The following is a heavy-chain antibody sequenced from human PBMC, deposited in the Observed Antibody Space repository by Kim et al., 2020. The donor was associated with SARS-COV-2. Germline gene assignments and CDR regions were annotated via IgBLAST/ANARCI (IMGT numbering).Heavy chain of an antibody. J-gene: IGHJ6*01. CDR2: ISYDGSNK. Sequence: GGSLRLSCAASGFTFSTYGMHWVRQAPGKGLEWVALISYDGSNKYYADSVKGRFTISRDNSENTLYLQMNSLTAEDTAVYSCAKGLLRGVNFYYYGMDG. CDR1: GFTFSTYG. V-gene: IGHV3-30*18. CDR3: AKGLLRGVNFYYYGMDG. D-gene: IGHD3-10*01.